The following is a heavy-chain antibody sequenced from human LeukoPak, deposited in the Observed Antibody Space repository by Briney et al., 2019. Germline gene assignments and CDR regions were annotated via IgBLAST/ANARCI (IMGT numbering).Heavy chain of an antibody. J-gene: IGHJ4*02. CDR3: ARGYCTSTSCYNDY. V-gene: IGHV3-30*04. Sequence: GRSLRLSCAASGFTFSSYAMHWVRQAPGKGLEWVATTSFDVSNKYYADSVKGRFTISRDNSKNTLYLQMNSLRTEDTAVYSCARGYCTSTSCYNDYWGQGTLVTVSS. D-gene: IGHD2-2*02. CDR1: GFTFSSYA. CDR2: TSFDVSNK.